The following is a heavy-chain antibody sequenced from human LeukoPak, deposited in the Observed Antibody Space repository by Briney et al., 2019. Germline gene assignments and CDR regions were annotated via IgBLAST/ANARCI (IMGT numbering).Heavy chain of an antibody. J-gene: IGHJ4*02. D-gene: IGHD1-1*01. CDR2: ISGSGDNT. CDR3: AKQTRTTTAPDY. V-gene: IGHV3-23*01. Sequence: PGGSLRLSCAASGFSFNTYAMSWVRQAPGKGLEWVSTISGSGDNTYYADSLKGRFTISGDSSKNTLYLQMNSLRAEDTAVYYCAKQTRTTTAPDYWGQGTLVTVSS. CDR1: GFSFNTYA.